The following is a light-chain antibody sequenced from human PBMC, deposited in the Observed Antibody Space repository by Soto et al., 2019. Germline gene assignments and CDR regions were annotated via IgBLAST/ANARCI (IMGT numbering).Light chain of an antibody. V-gene: IGLV2-23*01. CDR3: CLYAGSSTYI. J-gene: IGLJ1*01. CDR2: EDD. CDR1: SSDVGTYNF. Sequence: QSALTQPASVSGSPGQSITISCTGNSSDVGTYNFVSWYQQRPGKAPTLMIFEDDQRPSGVSFRFSGAKSGNTASLTISGLHAEDEADYYCCLYAGSSTYIFGTGTKVTVL.